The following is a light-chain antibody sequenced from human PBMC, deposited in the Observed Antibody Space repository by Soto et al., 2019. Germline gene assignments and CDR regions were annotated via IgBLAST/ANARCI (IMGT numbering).Light chain of an antibody. CDR2: GNS. CDR3: HSYDSSLSGSGV. CDR1: SSNIGAGYD. J-gene: IGLJ1*01. V-gene: IGLV1-40*01. Sequence: QSVLTQPPSVSGAPGQRVTISCTGSSSNIGAGYDVHWYQQLPGTAPKLLIYGNSNRPSGVPDRFSGSKSGTSASLAITGPQAEDGVDYYCHSYDSSLSGSGVFGTGTKLTVL.